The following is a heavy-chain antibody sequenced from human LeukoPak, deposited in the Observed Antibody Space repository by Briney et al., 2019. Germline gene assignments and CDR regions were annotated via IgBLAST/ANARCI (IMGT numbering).Heavy chain of an antibody. Sequence: GGSLRLSCAASGFTLSSYAMSWVRQAPGKGLEWVSAISGSGGSTYYADSVKGRFTISRDNSKNTLYLQMDSLRAEDTAVYYCAKDYFFGHCSSTSCYPELDYWGQGTLVTVSS. CDR1: GFTLSSYA. D-gene: IGHD2-2*01. J-gene: IGHJ4*02. CDR2: ISGSGGST. V-gene: IGHV3-23*01. CDR3: AKDYFFGHCSSTSCYPELDY.